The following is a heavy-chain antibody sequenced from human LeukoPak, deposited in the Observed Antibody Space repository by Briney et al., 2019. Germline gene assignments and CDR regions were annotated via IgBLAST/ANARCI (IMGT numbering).Heavy chain of an antibody. Sequence: GGSLRLSCAVSGFTFSSYAMHWVRQAPGKGLEYVSAISTSGSNTYYANSVKGRFTISRDNSNNTLYLQMGSLRVEDMAVYYCARAVRGVASVDYWGQGTLVTVSS. CDR1: GFTFSSYA. CDR2: ISTSGSNT. D-gene: IGHD3-10*01. V-gene: IGHV3-64*01. J-gene: IGHJ4*02. CDR3: ARAVRGVASVDY.